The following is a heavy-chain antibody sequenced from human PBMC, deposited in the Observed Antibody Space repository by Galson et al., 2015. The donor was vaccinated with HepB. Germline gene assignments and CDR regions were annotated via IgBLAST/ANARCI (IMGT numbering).Heavy chain of an antibody. CDR3: AKNQGIAVAGTGGDFDY. D-gene: IGHD6-19*01. CDR1: GVTFDDYA. CDR2: ISWNSGSI. V-gene: IGHV3-9*01. J-gene: IGHJ4*02. Sequence: SLGLSCAASGVTFDDYARHWVRQAPGEGLECVSGISWNSGSIGYADSVKGRFTISRDNAKNSLYLQMNSLRAEDTALYYCAKNQGIAVAGTGGDFDYWGQGTLVTVSS.